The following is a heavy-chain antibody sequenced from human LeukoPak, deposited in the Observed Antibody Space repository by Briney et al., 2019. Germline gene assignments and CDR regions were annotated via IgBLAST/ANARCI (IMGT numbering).Heavy chain of an antibody. J-gene: IGHJ3*02. CDR1: GFTFNSYS. CDR3: ARSSYDILTGYSDAFDI. V-gene: IGHV3-21*01. D-gene: IGHD3-9*01. CDR2: ISSSSSYI. Sequence: PGGSLRLSCAASGFTFNSYSMNCVRQAPGKGLEWVSSISSSSSYIYYADSVKGRFNISRDNAKNSLYLQMNSQRAEDTAVYYCARSSYDILTGYSDAFDIWGQGTMVTVSS.